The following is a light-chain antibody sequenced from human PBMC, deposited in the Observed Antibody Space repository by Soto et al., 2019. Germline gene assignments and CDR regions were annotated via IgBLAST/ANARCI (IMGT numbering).Light chain of an antibody. V-gene: IGKV3-20*01. CDR2: GAS. J-gene: IGKJ1*01. CDR1: QSVASNY. Sequence: EVVLTQSPATLSLSPGERATLSCRASQSVASNYLAWYQQKLGQAPRLLIYGASSRATGIPDRFSGSGSGTDFTLTISRLEPEDCAVFYCQQYGGSPWTFGQGTKVEIK. CDR3: QQYGGSPWT.